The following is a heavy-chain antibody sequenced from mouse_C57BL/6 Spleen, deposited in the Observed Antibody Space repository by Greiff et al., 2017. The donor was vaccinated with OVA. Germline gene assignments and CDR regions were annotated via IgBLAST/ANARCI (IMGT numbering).Heavy chain of an antibody. D-gene: IGHD1-1*01. V-gene: IGHV1-55*01. CDR1: GYTFTSYW. Sequence: QVQLQQSGAELVKPGASVKMSCKASGYTFTSYWITWVKQRPGQGLEWIGDIYPGSGSTNYNEKFKSKATLTVDTSSSTAYMQLSSLTSEDSAVYYCAKIYYYGSNFDYWGQGTTLTVSS. CDR3: AKIYYYGSNFDY. J-gene: IGHJ2*01. CDR2: IYPGSGST.